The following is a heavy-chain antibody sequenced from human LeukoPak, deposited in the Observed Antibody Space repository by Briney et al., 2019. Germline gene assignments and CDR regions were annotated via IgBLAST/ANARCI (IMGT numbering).Heavy chain of an antibody. CDR1: GGTFSSYA. V-gene: IGHV1-69*06. J-gene: IGHJ6*03. D-gene: IGHD3-9*01. CDR2: IIPIFGTA. Sequence: EASVKVSCKASGGTFSSYAISWVRQAPGQGLEWMGGIIPIFGTANYAQKFQGRVTITADKSTSTAYMELSSLRSEDTAVYYCARVLRDILTGQNYYYYYMDVWGKGTTVTVSS. CDR3: ARVLRDILTGQNYYYYYMDV.